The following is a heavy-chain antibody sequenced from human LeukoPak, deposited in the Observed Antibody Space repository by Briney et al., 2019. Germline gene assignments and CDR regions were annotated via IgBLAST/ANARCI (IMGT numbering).Heavy chain of an antibody. CDR2: ISYDGSNK. V-gene: IGHV3-30*18. CDR3: AKSPPFGNPHLDY. J-gene: IGHJ4*01. CDR1: GFTFSSYG. Sequence: PGRSLRLSCAASGFTFSSYGMHWVRQAPGKGLEWVTVISYDGSNKYCADSVKGRFTISRDNSKNTLYLQMNSLRAEDTAVYYCAKSPPFGNPHLDYWGHGTLVTVSS. D-gene: IGHD3-10*01.